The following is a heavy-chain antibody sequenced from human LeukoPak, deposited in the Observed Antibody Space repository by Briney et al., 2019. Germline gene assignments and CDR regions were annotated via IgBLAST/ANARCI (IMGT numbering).Heavy chain of an antibody. D-gene: IGHD3/OR15-3a*01. Sequence: SETLPVTLLVCGRSLHRSLCTELGPPAAKGVAGVGSIYSSGTPDYSPSLKTRLTISIDTSKNQFSLRLASMTAADTAVYFCGRRPAVDAPIDNWGQGILVAVSS. J-gene: IGHJ4*02. CDR2: IYSSGTP. V-gene: IGHV4-4*07. CDR1: GRSLHRSL. CDR3: GRRPAVDAPIDN.